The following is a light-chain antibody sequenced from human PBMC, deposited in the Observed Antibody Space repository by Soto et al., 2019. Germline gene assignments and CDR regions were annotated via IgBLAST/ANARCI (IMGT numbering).Light chain of an antibody. V-gene: IGLV2-14*01. CDR3: SSYTSSSTLVV. CDR1: SSDVGGYNY. CDR2: EVS. Sequence: ALTQPASVSGSPGQAITISCTGTSSDVGGYNYVSWYQQHPGKAPKLMIYEVSNRPSGVSNRFSGSKSGNTASLTISGLQAEDEADYYCSSYTSSSTLVVFGGGTKVTVL. J-gene: IGLJ2*01.